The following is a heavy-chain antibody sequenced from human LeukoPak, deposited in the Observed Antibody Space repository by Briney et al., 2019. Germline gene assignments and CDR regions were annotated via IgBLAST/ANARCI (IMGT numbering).Heavy chain of an antibody. V-gene: IGHV3-21*01. CDR1: GFTFSSYS. CDR2: ISSSSYI. CDR3: ARNIVGATSGFDY. J-gene: IGHJ4*02. D-gene: IGHD1-26*01. Sequence: GGSLRLSCAASGFTFSSYSMNWVRQAPGKGLEWVSSISSSSYIYYADSVKGRFTISRDNAKNSLYLQMNSLRAEDTAVYYCARNIVGATSGFDYWGQGTLVTVSS.